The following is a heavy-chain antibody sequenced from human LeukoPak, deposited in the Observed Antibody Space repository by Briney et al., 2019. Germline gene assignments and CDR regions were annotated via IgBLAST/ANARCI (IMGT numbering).Heavy chain of an antibody. CDR3: AADTATVTTKWAFDY. D-gene: IGHD4-17*01. J-gene: IGHJ4*02. V-gene: IGHV1-58*02. CDR2: IVVGSGNT. CDR1: GFTFTSSA. Sequence: SVKVSCKASGFTFTSSAMQWVRQARGQRLEWIGWIVVGSGNTNYAQKFQERVTITRDMSTSTAYMELSSLRSEDTAVYYYAADTATVTTKWAFDYWGQGTLVTVSS.